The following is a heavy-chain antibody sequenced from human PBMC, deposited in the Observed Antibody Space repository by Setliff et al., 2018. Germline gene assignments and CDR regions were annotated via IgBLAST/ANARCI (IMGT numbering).Heavy chain of an antibody. CDR2: ISGASSTI. CDR1: GLTFRNFG. Sequence: GSLRLSCIVSGLTFRNFGMTWVRQAPGKGLEWLSKISGASSTIYYADSVKGRFTISRDNAQNSLYLQMNNLTAEDTAVYFCARARSNGWEEPDYWGQGTLVTVS. V-gene: IGHV3-48*01. D-gene: IGHD6-19*01. J-gene: IGHJ4*02. CDR3: ARARSNGWEEPDY.